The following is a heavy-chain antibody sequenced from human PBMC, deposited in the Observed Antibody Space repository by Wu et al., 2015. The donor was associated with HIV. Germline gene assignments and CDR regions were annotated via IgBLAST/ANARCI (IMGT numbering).Heavy chain of an antibody. CDR3: ARARGYCSGGSCRGGWFDP. CDR1: GDTFKNYG. J-gene: IGHJ5*02. Sequence: QVQLVQSGAEVKRPGSSVKVSCKASGDTFKNYGVNWVRQAHGEGLEWMGRITPLSGRRNYAQKFQGRVTMTRDTSISTAYMELSRLRSDDTAVYYCARARGYCSGGSCRGGWFDPWGQGTLVTVSS. D-gene: IGHD2-15*01. V-gene: IGHV1-2*02. CDR2: ITPLSGRR.